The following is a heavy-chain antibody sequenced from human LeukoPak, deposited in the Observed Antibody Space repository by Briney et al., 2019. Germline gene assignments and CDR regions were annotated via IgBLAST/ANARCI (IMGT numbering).Heavy chain of an antibody. J-gene: IGHJ4*02. V-gene: IGHV1-2*02. Sequence: ASVKVSCKASGYTFTGYYMHWVRQAPGQGLEWMGWINPNSGGTNYAQKFQGRVTMTRDTSISTAYMELGSLRSEDTAVYYCATGGKLPYYFDYWGQGTLVTVSS. CDR3: ATGGKLPYYFDY. CDR1: GYTFTGYY. D-gene: IGHD4-23*01. CDR2: INPNSGGT.